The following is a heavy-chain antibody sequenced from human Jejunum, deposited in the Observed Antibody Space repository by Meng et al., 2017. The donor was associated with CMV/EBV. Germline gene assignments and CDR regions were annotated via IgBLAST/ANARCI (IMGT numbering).Heavy chain of an antibody. Sequence: QVQLQESGPGLVKPSETLSLTCTISGDSISNYFWAWIRQPAGKGLEWIGRIHTSGTTNYNPSLKSRVTLSLDTSKDQFSLKLTSVTAADTAVYYCAREKSSCTSSTCYGIDSWGQGTLVTVSS. CDR3: AREKSSCTSSTCYGIDS. CDR2: IHTSGTT. D-gene: IGHD2-2*01. V-gene: IGHV4-4*07. CDR1: GDSISNYF. J-gene: IGHJ4*02.